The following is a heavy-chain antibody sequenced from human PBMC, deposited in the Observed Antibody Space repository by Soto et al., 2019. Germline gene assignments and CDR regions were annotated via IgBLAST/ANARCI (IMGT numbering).Heavy chain of an antibody. CDR1: GYSFTSYW. CDR2: IYPGDSDT. V-gene: IGHV5-51*01. J-gene: IGHJ3*02. D-gene: IGHD3-3*01. Sequence: GESLKISCKGSGYSFTSYWIGWVRQMPGKGLEWMGIIYPGDSDTRYSPSFQGQVTISADKSISTAYLQWSSLKASDTAMYYCSRQGRITIFGVVYDAFDIWGQGTMVTVSS. CDR3: SRQGRITIFGVVYDAFDI.